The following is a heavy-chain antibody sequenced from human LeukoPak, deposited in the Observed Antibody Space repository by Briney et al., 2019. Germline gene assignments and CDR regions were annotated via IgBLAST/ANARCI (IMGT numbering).Heavy chain of an antibody. V-gene: IGHV3-53*01. CDR1: GFTFSSNY. CDR3: AKSSYYDASGYYREYYFDY. CDR2: IYSNNIT. Sequence: GGSLRLSCAASGFTFSSNYMTWVRQAPGKGLEWVSVIYSNNITFYADSVKGRFTISRDKTKNTLYLQMNSLRAEDTAVYYCAKSSYYDASGYYREYYFDYWGQGTLVTVSS. D-gene: IGHD3-22*01. J-gene: IGHJ4*02.